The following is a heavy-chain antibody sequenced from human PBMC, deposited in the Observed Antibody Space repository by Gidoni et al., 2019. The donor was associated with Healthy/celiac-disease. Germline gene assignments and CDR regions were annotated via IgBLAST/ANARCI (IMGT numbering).Heavy chain of an antibody. J-gene: IGHJ4*02. Sequence: QVQLVQSEAEVKKPGASVKVSCKASGYTFTSYDLNWVRQATGQGLEWMGWMNPNSGNTGYAQKFQGRVTMTRNTSISTAYMELSSLRSEDTAVYYCARGLGDYDFWSGYYIFDYWGQGTLVTVSS. CDR2: MNPNSGNT. D-gene: IGHD3-3*01. V-gene: IGHV1-8*01. CDR1: GYTFTSYD. CDR3: ARGLGDYDFWSGYYIFDY.